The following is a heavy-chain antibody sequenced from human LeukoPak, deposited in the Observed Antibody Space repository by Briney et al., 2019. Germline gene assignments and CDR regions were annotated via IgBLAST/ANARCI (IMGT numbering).Heavy chain of an antibody. J-gene: IGHJ5*02. CDR3: ARGPIYSSGWYLPKYNWFDP. V-gene: IGHV1-69*13. CDR1: GGTFSSYA. CDR2: IIPIFGTA. D-gene: IGHD6-19*01. Sequence: GASVKVSCKASGGTFSSYAISWVRQAPGQGLEWMGGIIPIFGTANYAQKFQGRVTITADESTSTAYMELSSLRSEDTAAYYCARGPIYSSGWYLPKYNWFDPWGQGTLVAVSS.